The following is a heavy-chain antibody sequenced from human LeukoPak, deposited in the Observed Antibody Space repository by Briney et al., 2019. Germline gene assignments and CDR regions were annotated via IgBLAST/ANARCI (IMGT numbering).Heavy chain of an antibody. CDR3: ARNKYYYGSRNYGVPNWFDP. Sequence: SETLSLTCAVYGGSFSGYYWSWIRQPPGKGLEWSGEIIHSGSTNYNTSLKSRVTISVDTSKNQFSLKLSSVTAADTAVYYCARNKYYYGSRNYGVPNWFDPWGQGTLVTVSS. D-gene: IGHD3-10*01. CDR2: IIHSGST. CDR1: GGSFSGYY. V-gene: IGHV4-34*12. J-gene: IGHJ5*02.